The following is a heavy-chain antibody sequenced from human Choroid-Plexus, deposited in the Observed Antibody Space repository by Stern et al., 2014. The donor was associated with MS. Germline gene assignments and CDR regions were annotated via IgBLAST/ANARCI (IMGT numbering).Heavy chain of an antibody. CDR1: GFTFSNFG. V-gene: IGHV3-30*18. Sequence: VQLVESGGGVAQPGRPLILSCAASGFTFSNFGMHWVRQAPGKGLEWVALLSYDGSDKYYADSVKGRFTILRDNSKNALYMHMNSLRAEDTAVYYCAKDRQWSTYFFDYWGQGSLVTVSS. CDR3: AKDRQWSTYFFDY. CDR2: LSYDGSDK. J-gene: IGHJ4*02. D-gene: IGHD2-15*01.